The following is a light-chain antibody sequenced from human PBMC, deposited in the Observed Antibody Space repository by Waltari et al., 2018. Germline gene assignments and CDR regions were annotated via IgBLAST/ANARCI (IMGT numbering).Light chain of an antibody. CDR2: KTS. CDR1: QSIYRW. J-gene: IGKJ1*01. Sequence: DIQVTQSPSTLSASVGDRVTITCRASQSIYRWLAWYQQKPGKAPKLLIYKTSSLESGVPSRFSGSGYGTEFTLTISSLQPDDFATYYCQQYKSYRTFGQGTKVEIK. V-gene: IGKV1-5*03. CDR3: QQYKSYRT.